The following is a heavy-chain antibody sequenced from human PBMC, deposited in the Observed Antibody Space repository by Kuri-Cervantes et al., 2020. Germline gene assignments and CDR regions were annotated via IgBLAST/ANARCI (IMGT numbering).Heavy chain of an antibody. V-gene: IGHV4-59*01. J-gene: IGHJ4*02. CDR1: GGSFSGYH. Sequence: SETLSLTCTVYGGSFSGYHWTWIRQPPGKGLEWIGCIYYSGSTNYNPSLKSRVTMSLDTSKNQLSLKLSSVTAADTAVYYCATTADSSGYYLNFDYWGQGTQVTVSS. CDR3: ATTADSSGYYLNFDY. D-gene: IGHD3-22*01. CDR2: IYYSGST.